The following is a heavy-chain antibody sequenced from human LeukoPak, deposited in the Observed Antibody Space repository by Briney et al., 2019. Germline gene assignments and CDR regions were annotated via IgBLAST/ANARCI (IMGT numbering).Heavy chain of an antibody. CDR3: TRGMLRQPPDY. D-gene: IGHD3-10*02. Sequence: GGSLRLSCAAFGFTFSNYWMHRVRQDPGKGLVWVSFINPDGSTTNYADSVKGRFTISRDNAKNTLYLQMNSLRVEDTAIYYCTRGMLRQPPDYWGQGMLVTVSS. J-gene: IGHJ4*02. CDR1: GFTFSNYW. CDR2: INPDGSTT. V-gene: IGHV3-74*01.